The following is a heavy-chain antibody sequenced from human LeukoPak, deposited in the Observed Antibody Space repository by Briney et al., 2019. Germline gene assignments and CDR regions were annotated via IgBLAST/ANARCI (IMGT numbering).Heavy chain of an antibody. V-gene: IGHV3-21*01. CDR3: ARDLAGVWGSYRQPIDY. J-gene: IGHJ4*02. CDR1: GFTFSSYS. CDR2: ISSSSSYI. Sequence: GGSLRLSCAASGFTFSSYSMNWVRQAPGKGLEWVSSISSSSSYIYYADSVKGRFTISRDNAKNSLYLQMNSLRAEDTAVYYCARDLAGVWGSYRQPIDYWGQGTLVTVSS. D-gene: IGHD3-16*02.